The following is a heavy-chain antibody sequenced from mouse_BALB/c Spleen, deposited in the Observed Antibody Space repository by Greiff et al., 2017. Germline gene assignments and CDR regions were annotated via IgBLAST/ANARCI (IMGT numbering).Heavy chain of an antibody. D-gene: IGHD1-1*01. V-gene: IGHV1-14*01. CDR3: ARGGTVVATRSYWYFDV. J-gene: IGHJ1*01. CDR1: GYTFTSYV. Sequence: VQLQQSGPELVKPGASVKMSCKASGYTFTSYVMHWVKQKPGQGLEWIGYINPYNDGTKYNEKFKGKATLTSDKSSSTAYMELSSLTSEDSAVYYCARGGTVVATRSYWYFDVWGAGTTVTVSS. CDR2: INPYNDGT.